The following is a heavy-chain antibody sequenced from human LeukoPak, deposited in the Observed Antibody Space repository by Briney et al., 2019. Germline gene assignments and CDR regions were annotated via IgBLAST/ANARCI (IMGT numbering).Heavy chain of an antibody. D-gene: IGHD6-13*01. V-gene: IGHV3-53*01. CDR2: IDRSGVT. CDR3: ARGYSSSWHHYYYYMDV. CDR1: GFTVHSNY. J-gene: IGHJ6*03. Sequence: PGGSLRLSCAASGFTVHSNYMSWVRQAPGKGLEWVSVIDRSGVTHYADSVKGRFTISRDNSKNTLYLQMNSLRAEDTAVYYCARGYSSSWHHYYYYMDVWGKGTTVTVSS.